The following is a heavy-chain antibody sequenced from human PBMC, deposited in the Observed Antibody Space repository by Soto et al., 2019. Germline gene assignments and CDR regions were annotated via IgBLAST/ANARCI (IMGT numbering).Heavy chain of an antibody. J-gene: IGHJ4*02. V-gene: IGHV3-66*01. CDR1: GVTVTDSY. CDR3: ARTSRPNCIGGTCYFDC. Sequence: GGSLRLSCAASGVTVTDSYMNWVRQAPGKGLEWVSVIYSGGSTSYADSVKGRFAISRDNSKNTLYLQMNSLRAEDTAVYYCARTSRPNCIGGTCYFDCWGQGTLVTVSS. D-gene: IGHD2-15*01. CDR2: IYSGGST.